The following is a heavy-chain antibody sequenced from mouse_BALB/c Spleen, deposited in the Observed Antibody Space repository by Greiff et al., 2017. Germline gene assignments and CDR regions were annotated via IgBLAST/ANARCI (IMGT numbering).Heavy chain of an antibody. J-gene: IGHJ4*01. Sequence: DVHLVESGGDLVKPGGSLKLSCAASGFTFSSYGMSWVRQTPDKRLEWVATISSGGSYTYYPDSVKGRFTISRDNAKNTLYLQMSSLKSEDTAMYYCARRGDDAMDYWGQGTSVTVSS. V-gene: IGHV5-6*01. CDR2: ISSGGSYT. CDR3: ARRGDDAMDY. CDR1: GFTFSSYG. D-gene: IGHD3-3*01.